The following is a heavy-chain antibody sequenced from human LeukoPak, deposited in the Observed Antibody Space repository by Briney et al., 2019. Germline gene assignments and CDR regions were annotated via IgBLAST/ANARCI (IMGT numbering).Heavy chain of an antibody. CDR3: ARGATGTTFDY. V-gene: IGHV3-20*04. D-gene: IGHD1-1*01. J-gene: IGHJ4*02. CDR2: INWNGGST. Sequence: GGSLRLSCAASGFTFSNFWMSWVRQAPGKGLEWVSGINWNGGSTGYADSVKGRFTISRDNAKKSLYLQMNSLRAEDTAFYYCARGATGTTFDYWGQGTLVTVSS. CDR1: GFTFSNFW.